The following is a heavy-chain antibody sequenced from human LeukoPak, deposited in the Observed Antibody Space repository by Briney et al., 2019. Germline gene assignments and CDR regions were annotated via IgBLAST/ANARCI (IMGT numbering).Heavy chain of an antibody. CDR2: ISSSSSYI. J-gene: IGHJ3*02. V-gene: IGHV3-21*01. Sequence: GGGLVKPGGSLRLSCAASGFTFSSYSMNWVRQAPGKGLEWVSSISSSSSYIYYADSVKGRFTISRDNAKNSLYLQMNSLRAEDTAVYYCARDSRKFGYSYGHDAFDIWGQGTMVTVSS. CDR1: GFTFSSYS. D-gene: IGHD5-18*01. CDR3: ARDSRKFGYSYGHDAFDI.